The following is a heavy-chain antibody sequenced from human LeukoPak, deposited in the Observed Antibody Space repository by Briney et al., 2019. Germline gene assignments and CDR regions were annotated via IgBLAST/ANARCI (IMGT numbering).Heavy chain of an antibody. J-gene: IGHJ6*03. D-gene: IGHD6-13*01. V-gene: IGHV4-61*01. CDR3: ARVGSSWYYYYYYYMDV. CDR2: IYYSGST. Sequence: KPSQTLSLTCTVSGGSISSGSYYWSWIRQPPGKGLEWIAYIYYSGSTNYNPSLKSRVTISVDTSKNQFSLKLSSVTAADTAVYYCARVGSSWYYYYYYYMDVWGKGTTVTVSS. CDR1: GGSISSGSYY.